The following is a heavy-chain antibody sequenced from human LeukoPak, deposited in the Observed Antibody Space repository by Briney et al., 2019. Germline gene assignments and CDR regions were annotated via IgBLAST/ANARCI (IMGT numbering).Heavy chain of an antibody. J-gene: IGHJ3*02. V-gene: IGHV1-69*05. CDR2: IIPIFGTA. Sequence: SVKVSCKASGGTFSSYAISWVRQAPGQGLEWIGRIIPIFGTANYAQKFQGRVTITTDESTSTAYMELSSLRSEDTAVYNCASLMMVLEMATAMEAFDIWGQGTMVTVSS. CDR1: GGTFSSYA. CDR3: ASLMMVLEMATAMEAFDI. D-gene: IGHD5-24*01.